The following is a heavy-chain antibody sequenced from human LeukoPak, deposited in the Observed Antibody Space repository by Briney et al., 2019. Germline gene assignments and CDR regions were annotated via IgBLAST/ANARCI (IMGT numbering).Heavy chain of an antibody. Sequence: ASVKVSCKVSGYTLTELSMHWVRQAPGKGLEWMGGFYPEDGETIYAQKFQGRVTMTEDTSTDTAYMELSSLRSEDTAVYYCATVSYYDFWSGAGSYGMDVWGQGTTVTVSS. CDR3: ATVSYYDFWSGAGSYGMDV. D-gene: IGHD3-3*01. V-gene: IGHV1-24*01. CDR2: FYPEDGET. J-gene: IGHJ6*02. CDR1: GYTLTELS.